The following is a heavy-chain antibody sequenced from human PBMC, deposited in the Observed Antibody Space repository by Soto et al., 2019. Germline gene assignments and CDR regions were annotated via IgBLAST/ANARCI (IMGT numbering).Heavy chain of an antibody. J-gene: IGHJ4*02. Sequence: QVQLVQSGAEVKKPGASVKVFSKASGYTFTSYYIHWVRQAPGQGLEWMGIINPSGGDTFYPQKFQGSVTMTRDTSTSTVYMELSSLRSDDTAVYYCARDARSGLEYWGQGTLVTVSS. V-gene: IGHV1-46*01. CDR2: INPSGGDT. CDR1: GYTFTSYY. D-gene: IGHD3-3*01. CDR3: ARDARSGLEY.